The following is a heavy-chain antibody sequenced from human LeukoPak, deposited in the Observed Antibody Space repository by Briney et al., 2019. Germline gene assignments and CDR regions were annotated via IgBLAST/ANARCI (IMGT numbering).Heavy chain of an antibody. CDR1: GFTFSSFA. Sequence: GGSLRLSCAASGFTFSSFAMHWVRQAPGKGLEWVAVIWYDGSNKYYADSVKGRFTISRDNAKNSLYLQMNSLRAEDTAVYYCARVADTAGRFRAGPLDYWGQGTLVTVSS. V-gene: IGHV3-33*08. D-gene: IGHD5-18*01. CDR2: IWYDGSNK. CDR3: ARVADTAGRFRAGPLDY. J-gene: IGHJ4*02.